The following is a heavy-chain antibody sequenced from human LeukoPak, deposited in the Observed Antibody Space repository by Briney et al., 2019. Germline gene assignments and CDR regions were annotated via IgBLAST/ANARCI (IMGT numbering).Heavy chain of an antibody. Sequence: GGSLRLSCAASGFTSSTYAMNWVRQAPGKGLEWVSTINHNGGNTYYADSVKGRFTISRDNSKNTLYLQMNSLRAEDTAVYYCAKVYVWNEYYFDYWGQGTLVTVSS. D-gene: IGHD1-1*01. V-gene: IGHV3-23*01. CDR3: AKVYVWNEYYFDY. CDR1: GFTSSTYA. J-gene: IGHJ4*02. CDR2: INHNGGNT.